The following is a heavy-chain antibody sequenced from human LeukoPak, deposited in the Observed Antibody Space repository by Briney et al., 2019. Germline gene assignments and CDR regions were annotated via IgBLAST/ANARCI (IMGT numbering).Heavy chain of an antibody. CDR3: ARRGTVGAAFDI. CDR1: GGSISSYY. V-gene: IGHV4-59*08. CDR2: IYYSGST. Sequence: PSETLSLTCTVSGGSISSYYWSWIRQPPGKGLEWIGYIYYSGSTNYNPSLKSRVTISVDTSKNQFSLKLSSVTAADTAVYYCARRGTVGAAFDIWGQGTMVTVSS. J-gene: IGHJ3*02. D-gene: IGHD3-16*01.